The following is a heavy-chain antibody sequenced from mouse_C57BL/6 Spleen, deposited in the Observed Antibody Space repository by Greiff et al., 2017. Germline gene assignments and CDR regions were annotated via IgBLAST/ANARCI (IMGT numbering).Heavy chain of an antibody. CDR1: GYTFTSYW. V-gene: IGHV1-55*01. J-gene: IGHJ1*03. CDR3: ARSRGDYRYFDV. CDR2: IYPGSGST. Sequence: QVQLQQPGAELVKPGASVKMSCKASGYTFTSYWITWVKQRPGQGLEWIGDIYPGSGSTNYNEKFKSKATLTVDTSSRTAYMQRSSLTSEDSAVYYCARSRGDYRYFDVWGTGATVTVSS.